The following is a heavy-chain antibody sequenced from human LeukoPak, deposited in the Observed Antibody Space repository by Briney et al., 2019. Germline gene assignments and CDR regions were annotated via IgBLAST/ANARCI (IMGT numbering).Heavy chain of an antibody. CDR2: IKQDGSEK. Sequence: PGGSLRLSCAASGFTFSSYWMSWVRQAPGKGLEWVANIKQDGSEKYYVDSVKGRFIISRDNAKNSLFLQMSSLRDEDTALYYCARGWAAIPDWGQGTLVTVSS. V-gene: IGHV3-7*01. J-gene: IGHJ4*02. CDR3: ARGWAAIPD. D-gene: IGHD2-21*02. CDR1: GFTFSSYW.